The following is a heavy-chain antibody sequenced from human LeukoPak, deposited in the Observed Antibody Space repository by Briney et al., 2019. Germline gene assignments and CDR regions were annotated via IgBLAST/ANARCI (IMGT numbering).Heavy chain of an antibody. CDR2: IIGSSGST. Sequence: GGSLRLSCVASGFSFNNYAMNWVRKAPGKGLEWVSLIIGSSGSTFYADSVKGRFTISRDKSKNPLYLQMNSLRAEDTAVYYCAKGAYDYIEIAYFDYWGQGSLVTVSS. V-gene: IGHV3-23*01. CDR1: GFSFNNYA. CDR3: AKGAYDYIEIAYFDY. D-gene: IGHD5-12*01. J-gene: IGHJ4*02.